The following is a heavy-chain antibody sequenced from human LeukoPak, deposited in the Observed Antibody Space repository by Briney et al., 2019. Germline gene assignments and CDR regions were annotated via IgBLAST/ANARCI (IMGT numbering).Heavy chain of an antibody. Sequence: GGSLRLSCAASGFTFSRYSMNWVRQAPGKGLEWVSSISSGSSFMYYADSVKGRFTISRDNAKNSLYLQMNSLRAKDTALYYCARDDYDSSGSSWFDPWGQGTLVTVSS. CDR2: ISSGSSFM. J-gene: IGHJ5*02. CDR3: ARDDYDSSGSSWFDP. D-gene: IGHD3-22*01. V-gene: IGHV3-21*01. CDR1: GFTFSRYS.